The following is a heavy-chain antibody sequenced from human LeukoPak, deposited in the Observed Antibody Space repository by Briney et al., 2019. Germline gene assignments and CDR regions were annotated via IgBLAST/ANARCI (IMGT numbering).Heavy chain of an antibody. J-gene: IGHJ4*02. D-gene: IGHD2-2*01. CDR1: GFTFSSYD. Sequence: GGSLRLSCAASGFTFSSYDMNWVRQAPGKGLEWVSCISSSGGTMYYADSVKGRFTISRDNAEKSLYLQMNRLRAEDTAVYYCARYCSSTKCLLYWGQGTLVTVSS. CDR3: ARYCSSTKCLLY. CDR2: ISSSGGTM. V-gene: IGHV3-48*03.